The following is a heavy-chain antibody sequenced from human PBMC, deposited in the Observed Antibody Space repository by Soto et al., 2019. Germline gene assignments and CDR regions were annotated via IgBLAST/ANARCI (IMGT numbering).Heavy chain of an antibody. CDR1: GASIDDRGHH. Sequence: QLKESGPGQVSPSETLSLTCSVSGASIDDRGHHWSWLRRSPGRGLEWLGSVYHDGTNYYNPSLKIRVSVSVDTAKNQFSLKLASVTAADTAVYFCVRDKGISVVGSFRKDPYFGLDVWGPGTTVTVSS. V-gene: IGHV4-39*02. J-gene: IGHJ6*02. D-gene: IGHD6-19*01. CDR2: VYHDGTN. CDR3: VRDKGISVVGSFRKDPYFGLDV.